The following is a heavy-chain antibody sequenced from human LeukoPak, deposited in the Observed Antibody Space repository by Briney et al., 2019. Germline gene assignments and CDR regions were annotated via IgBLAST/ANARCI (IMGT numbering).Heavy chain of an antibody. J-gene: IGHJ4*02. Sequence: ASVKVSCKASGYTFTNYVVHWVRQAPGQRPELMGWIKAGNGDTKYSHHFQGRVTIARDTSASTAYMELSSLTSEDTALYYCARDDCGDTCYPGGYWGQGTLVTVSS. V-gene: IGHV1-3*01. CDR1: GYTFTNYV. CDR3: ARDDCGDTCYPGGY. D-gene: IGHD2-21*01. CDR2: IKAGNGDT.